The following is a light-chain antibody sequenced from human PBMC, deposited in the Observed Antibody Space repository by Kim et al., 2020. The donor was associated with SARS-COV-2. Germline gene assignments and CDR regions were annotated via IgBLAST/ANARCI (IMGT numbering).Light chain of an antibody. V-gene: IGKV1-12*01. J-gene: IGKJ4*01. Sequence: DIQMTQSPSSVSASVGDRITITCRASQGISTWLVWYQQKSGKAPKLLIYGASSLQRGVPSRFSGSGSGTDFTLTISSLQPEDFATYYCQQANTLPLTFGGGTKLEIK. CDR3: QQANTLPLT. CDR1: QGISTW. CDR2: GAS.